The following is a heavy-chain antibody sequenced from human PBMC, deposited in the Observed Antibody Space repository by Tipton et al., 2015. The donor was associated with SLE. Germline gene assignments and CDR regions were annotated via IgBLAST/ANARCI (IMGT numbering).Heavy chain of an antibody. CDR2: IRSNTYGATT. V-gene: IGHV3-49*04. CDR3: TRGVRGGVYFDY. J-gene: IGHJ4*02. D-gene: IGHD3-10*01. Sequence: SLRLSCTASGFTFGDYAMSWVRQAPGKGLEWGGFIRSNTYGATTDYAASVKGRFTISRDDSKSIAYLQMNSLKTEDTAVYYCTRGVRGGVYFDYWGQGTLVTVSS. CDR1: GFTFGDYA.